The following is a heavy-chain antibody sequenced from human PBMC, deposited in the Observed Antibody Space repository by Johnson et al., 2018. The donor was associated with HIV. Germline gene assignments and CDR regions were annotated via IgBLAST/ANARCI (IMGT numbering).Heavy chain of an antibody. Sequence: VQLVESGGGVVTPGRSLRLSCVASGFTFSSYAMHWVRQVPGKGLEWVATISYDGGNKYYADSVKGRFTISRDTSKNTLFLQMNSLRAEDTALYYCARDRDGGRQSGGFDIWGQGSMVNVSS. CDR1: GFTFSSYA. CDR2: ISYDGGNK. CDR3: ARDRDGGRQSGGFDI. J-gene: IGHJ3*02. V-gene: IGHV3-30*04. D-gene: IGHD3-16*01.